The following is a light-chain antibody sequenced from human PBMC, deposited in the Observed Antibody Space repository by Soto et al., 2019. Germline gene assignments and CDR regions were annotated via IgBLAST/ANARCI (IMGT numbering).Light chain of an antibody. CDR2: GAS. CDR3: QQYNNWPLA. J-gene: IGKJ5*01. V-gene: IGKV3-15*01. Sequence: EIVMTQSPATLPLSPCEIVTLACRASQSLSSNLAWYQQKPGQAPRLLIYGASTRATDIPARFSGSGSGTEFTLTISSLQSEDFAVYFCQQYNNWPLAFGQGTRLEI. CDR1: QSLSSN.